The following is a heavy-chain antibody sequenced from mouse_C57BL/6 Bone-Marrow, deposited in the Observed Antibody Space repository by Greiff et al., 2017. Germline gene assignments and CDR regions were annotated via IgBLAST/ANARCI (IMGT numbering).Heavy chain of an antibody. Sequence: VQLQQPGAELVKPGASVKLFCKASGYTFTSYWMQWVKQRPGQGLEWIGEIDPSDSYTNYNQKFKGKATLTVDTSSSTAYMQLSSLTSEDSAVYYCARSPDYYGSSYYYFDYWGQGTTLTVSS. J-gene: IGHJ2*01. D-gene: IGHD1-1*01. V-gene: IGHV1-50*01. CDR2: IDPSDSYT. CDR1: GYTFTSYW. CDR3: ARSPDYYGSSYYYFDY.